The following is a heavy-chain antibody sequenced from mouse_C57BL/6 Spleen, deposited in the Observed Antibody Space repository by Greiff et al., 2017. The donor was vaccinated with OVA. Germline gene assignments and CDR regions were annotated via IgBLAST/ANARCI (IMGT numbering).Heavy chain of an antibody. J-gene: IGHJ2*01. Sequence: VQLQQSGAELVRPGASVKLSCTASGFNIKDDYMHWVKQRPEQGLEWIGWIDPENGDTEYASKFQGKATITADTSSTTAYLQLSSLTSEDTAVYYCTTGSAVVGGDYFDYWGQGTTLTVSS. CDR2: IDPENGDT. CDR1: GFNIKDDY. V-gene: IGHV14-4*01. CDR3: TTGSAVVGGDYFDY. D-gene: IGHD1-1*01.